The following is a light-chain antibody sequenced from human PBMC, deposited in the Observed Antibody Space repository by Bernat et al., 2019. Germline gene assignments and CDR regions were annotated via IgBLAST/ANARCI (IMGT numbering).Light chain of an antibody. J-gene: IGKJ5*01. CDR1: QSIIDW. CDR2: NAS. V-gene: IGKV1-5*03. Sequence: DIQMTQSPSTLSASVGDRATITCRASQSIIDWLAWYQQQPGKAPKLLIYNASNLESGVTSRFSGRGSGTEFTITISSLQPDDAATYYCQQCSSYITFGQGTRLEIK. CDR3: QQCSSYIT.